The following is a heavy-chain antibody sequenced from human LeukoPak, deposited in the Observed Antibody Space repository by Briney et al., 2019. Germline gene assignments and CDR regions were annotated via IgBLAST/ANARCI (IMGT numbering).Heavy chain of an antibody. D-gene: IGHD3-22*01. CDR3: ARDLRDEENQDYYDSSGYYRRSAFDI. J-gene: IGHJ3*02. CDR1: GGSISSYY. CDR2: IYYSGST. Sequence: SETLSLTCTVSGGSISSYYWSWIRQPPGKGLEWIGYIYYSGSTNYNPSLKSRVTISVDTSKNQFSLKLSSVTAADTAVYYCARDLRDEENQDYYDSSGYYRRSAFDIWGQGTMVTVSS. V-gene: IGHV4-4*08.